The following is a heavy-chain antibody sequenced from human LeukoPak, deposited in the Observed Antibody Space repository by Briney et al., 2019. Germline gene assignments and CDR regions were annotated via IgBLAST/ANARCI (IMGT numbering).Heavy chain of an antibody. Sequence: PGGSLRLSCAASGFTFSNYAMHWVRQAPGKGLEWVAVISYDGSNKYYADSVKGRFTISRDISKNTLDLQMNSLRAEDTAVYYCARVPHGVDVWGQGTTVTVSS. J-gene: IGHJ6*02. CDR1: GFTFSNYA. V-gene: IGHV3-30*04. CDR2: ISYDGSNK. CDR3: ARVPHGVDV.